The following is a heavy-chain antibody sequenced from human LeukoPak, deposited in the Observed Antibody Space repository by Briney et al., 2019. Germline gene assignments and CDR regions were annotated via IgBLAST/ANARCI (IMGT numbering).Heavy chain of an antibody. Sequence: SVKVSCKASGGTFSSYAISWVRQAPGQGLEWMGGIIPIFGTANYAQKFQGRVTITTDESTSTAYMELSSLRSEDTAVYYCAREYYCSGGSCYLSWFDPWGQGTLVTVCS. CDR1: GGTFSSYA. D-gene: IGHD2-15*01. V-gene: IGHV1-69*05. CDR3: AREYYCSGGSCYLSWFDP. J-gene: IGHJ5*02. CDR2: IIPIFGTA.